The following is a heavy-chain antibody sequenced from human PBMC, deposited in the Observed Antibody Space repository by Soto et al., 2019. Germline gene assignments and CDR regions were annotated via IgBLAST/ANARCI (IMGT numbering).Heavy chain of an antibody. CDR3: ARGGAGSGWFDP. CDR2: ITISSSYI. Sequence: EVQLVESGGGLVKPGGSLRLSCAASGFTFRNYAMNWVRQAPGKGLEWVSSITISSSYIHYADSVKGRFTSSRDNAKNSQYLQMNSLRVEDTAVYYCARGGAGSGWFDPWGQGTLVTVSS. V-gene: IGHV3-21*01. D-gene: IGHD6-19*01. J-gene: IGHJ5*02. CDR1: GFTFRNYA.